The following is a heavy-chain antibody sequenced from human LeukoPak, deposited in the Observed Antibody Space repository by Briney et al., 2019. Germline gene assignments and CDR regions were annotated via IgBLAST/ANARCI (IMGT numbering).Heavy chain of an antibody. CDR2: IAHHGSNK. V-gene: IGHV3-30*02. D-gene: IGHD2-8*02. Sequence: GGSLRLSCAASGFTFSSYAMHWVRQGPGRGLEWVAYIAHHGSNKYYADSVKGRFTISRDNSKRTLYLQMNNLRADDTAVYYCAKDGSWSCTDWGQGALVTVSS. CDR1: GFTFSSYA. J-gene: IGHJ4*02. CDR3: AKDGSWSCTD.